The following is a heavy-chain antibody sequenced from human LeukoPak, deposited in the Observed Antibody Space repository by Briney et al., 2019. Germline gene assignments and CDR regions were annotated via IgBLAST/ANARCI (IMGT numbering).Heavy chain of an antibody. CDR1: GFTFDDFG. V-gene: IGHV3-20*04. Sequence: GGSLRLSCAASGFTFDDFGMSWVRQAPGKGLEWVSGVNWNGDGTGYADSVEGRFTISRDNANNSLYLQMNSLRVEDTALYYCARLGGPDYYFYYYMDAWGKGTTVTVSS. J-gene: IGHJ6*03. CDR2: VNWNGDGT. CDR3: ARLGGPDYYFYYYMDA. D-gene: IGHD1-26*01.